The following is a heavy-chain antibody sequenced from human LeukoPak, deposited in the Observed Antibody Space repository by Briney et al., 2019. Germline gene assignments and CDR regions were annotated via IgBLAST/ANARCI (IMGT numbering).Heavy chain of an antibody. Sequence: GGSLRLSGAGSGFTVSSLWMGWLRQAPGKGQEWVANIKPDGSDKYYVESVKGRFTISRDNAKNSLYLQMNSLRVEDTAIYYCARISRRELPCFWGQGTLVTVSS. CDR2: IKPDGSDK. V-gene: IGHV3-7*03. J-gene: IGHJ4*02. CDR3: ARISRRELPCF. D-gene: IGHD1-7*01. CDR1: GFTVSSLW.